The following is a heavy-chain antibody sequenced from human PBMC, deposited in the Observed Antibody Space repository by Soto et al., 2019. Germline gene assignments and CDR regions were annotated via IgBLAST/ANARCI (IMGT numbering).Heavy chain of an antibody. CDR3: IGSFXF. Sequence: GGSLRLSCTASGFPFGNFLMSWFRQAPGKGMEWVGFIRSQPYGGTAEYAASVRGRFTISRDDSKGIAYLQMNSLQTEDSGVYYCIGSFXFWSQGTLVTAPQ. J-gene: IGHJ4*02. V-gene: IGHV3-49*03. CDR2: IRSQPYGGTA. D-gene: IGHD3-10*01. CDR1: GFPFGNFL.